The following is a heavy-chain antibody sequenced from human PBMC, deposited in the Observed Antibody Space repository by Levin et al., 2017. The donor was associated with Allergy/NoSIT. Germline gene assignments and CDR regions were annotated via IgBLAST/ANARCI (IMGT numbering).Heavy chain of an antibody. CDR3: ASRPGMGFPYYYYYGMDV. CDR2: IIPIFGTA. D-gene: IGHD6-6*01. J-gene: IGHJ6*02. Sequence: SVKVSCKASGGTFSSYAISWVRQAPGQGLEWMGGIIPIFGTANYAQKFQGRVTITADESTSTAYMELSSLRSEDTAVYYCASRPGMGFPYYYYYGMDVWGQGTTVTVSS. CDR1: GGTFSSYA. V-gene: IGHV1-69*13.